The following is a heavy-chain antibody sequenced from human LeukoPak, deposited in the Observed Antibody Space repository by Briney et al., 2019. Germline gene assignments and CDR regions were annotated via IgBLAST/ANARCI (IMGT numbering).Heavy chain of an antibody. D-gene: IGHD5-18*01. CDR3: ARGGGYSYGSFDY. CDR1: GFTFTNYG. J-gene: IGHJ4*02. V-gene: IGHV3-23*01. CDR2: ISGSGDST. Sequence: PGGSLRLSCAASGFTFTNYGMSWVRQAPGKGLEWVSAISGSGDSTYYADSVKGRFTISRDNSKNPLYLQMNSLRAEDTAVYYCARGGGYSYGSFDYWGQGTLVTVSS.